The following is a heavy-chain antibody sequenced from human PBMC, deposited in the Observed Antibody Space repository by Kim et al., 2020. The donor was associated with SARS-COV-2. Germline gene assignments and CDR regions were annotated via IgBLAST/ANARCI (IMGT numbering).Heavy chain of an antibody. V-gene: IGHV4-39*01. Sequence: SETLSLTCTVSGGSISSSSYYWGWIRQPPGKGLEWIGSIYYSGSTYYNPSLKSRVTISVDTSKNQFSLKLSSVTAADTAVYYCARLDRLTQLPAPVYWGQGTLVTVSS. CDR2: IYYSGST. CDR1: GGSISSSSYY. J-gene: IGHJ4*02. D-gene: IGHD2-2*01. CDR3: ARLDRLTQLPAPVY.